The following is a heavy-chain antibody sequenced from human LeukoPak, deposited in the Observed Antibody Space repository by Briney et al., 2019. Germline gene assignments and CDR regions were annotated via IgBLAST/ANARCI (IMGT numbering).Heavy chain of an antibody. CDR1: GYTFTSYD. D-gene: IGHD2-2*01. J-gene: IGHJ6*02. CDR3: ASTQHYCSSTSCYFSMDV. V-gene: IGHV1-8*01. CDR2: MNPNSGNT. Sequence: GASVKVSCKASGYTFTSYDINWVRQATGQGLEWMGWMNPNSGNTGYAQKFQGRVTMTRNTSISTAYMELSSLRSEDTAVYYCASTQHYCSSTSCYFSMDVWGQGTTVTVSS.